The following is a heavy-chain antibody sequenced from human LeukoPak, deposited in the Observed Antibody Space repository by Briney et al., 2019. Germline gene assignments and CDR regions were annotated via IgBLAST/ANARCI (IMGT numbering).Heavy chain of an antibody. D-gene: IGHD4-11*01. CDR3: ARGSRTTENWFDP. V-gene: IGHV4-61*01. CDR2: IYYSGST. CDR1: GGSVSSGSYY. J-gene: IGHJ5*02. Sequence: SETLSLTCTVSGGSVSSGSYYWSWIRQPPGKGLEWIGYIYYSGSTNYNPSLKSRVTISVDTSKNQFSLKLSSVTAADTAVYYCARGSRTTENWFDPWGQGTLVTVSS.